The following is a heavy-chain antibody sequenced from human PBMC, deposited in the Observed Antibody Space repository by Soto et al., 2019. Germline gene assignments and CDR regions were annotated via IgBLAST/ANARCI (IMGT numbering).Heavy chain of an antibody. CDR1: GYSFTSYW. J-gene: IGHJ5*02. CDR2: IYPGDSHT. CDR3: ARIPYCTNGVCYSSNWFDP. Sequence: GESLKISCKGSGYSFTSYWIGWVRQMPGKGLEWMGLIYPGDSHTRYSPSFQGQVTISADKSISTAYLQWSSLKASDTAMYYCARIPYCTNGVCYSSNWFDPWGQGTLVTVSS. V-gene: IGHV5-51*01. D-gene: IGHD2-8*01.